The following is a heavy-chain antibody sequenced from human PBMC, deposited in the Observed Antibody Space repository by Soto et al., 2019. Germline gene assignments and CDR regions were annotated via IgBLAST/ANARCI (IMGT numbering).Heavy chain of an antibody. D-gene: IGHD2-21*02. Sequence: SVKVSCKASGGTFSSYAISWVRQAPGQGLEWMGGIIPIFGTANYAQKFQGRVTITADESTSTAYMELSSLRSEDTAVYYCARERGYCGGDCADVDYCGQGTLVTVSS. V-gene: IGHV1-69*13. CDR1: GGTFSSYA. CDR2: IIPIFGTA. J-gene: IGHJ4*02. CDR3: ARERGYCGGDCADVDY.